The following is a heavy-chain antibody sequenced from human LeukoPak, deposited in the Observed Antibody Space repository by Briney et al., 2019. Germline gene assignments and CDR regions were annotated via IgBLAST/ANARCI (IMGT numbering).Heavy chain of an antibody. V-gene: IGHV4-34*01. CDR3: ARDGSDDAFDI. J-gene: IGHJ3*02. Sequence: PSETLSLTCAVYGGSFSGYYWSWLRQPPGKGLEWIGEINHSGSTNYNPSLKSRVTISVDTSKNQFSLKLSSVTAADTAVYYCARDGSDDAFDIWGQGTMVTVSS. CDR1: GGSFSGYY. CDR2: INHSGST. D-gene: IGHD5-12*01.